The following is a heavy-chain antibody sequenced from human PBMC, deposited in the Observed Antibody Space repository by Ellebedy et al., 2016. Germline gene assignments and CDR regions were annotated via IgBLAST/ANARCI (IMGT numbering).Heavy chain of an antibody. CDR3: ASLEDTTMSYGMDV. J-gene: IGHJ6*02. CDR2: IYSGGST. D-gene: IGHD5-18*01. V-gene: IGHV3-66*01. Sequence: GESLKISCAASGFTVSTNYMKWVRQAPGKGLEWVSIIYSGGSTYYADSVKDRFTVSRDSSKNTLYLQMNSVRAEDTAVYYCASLEDTTMSYGMDVWGQGITVTVSS. CDR1: GFTVSTNY.